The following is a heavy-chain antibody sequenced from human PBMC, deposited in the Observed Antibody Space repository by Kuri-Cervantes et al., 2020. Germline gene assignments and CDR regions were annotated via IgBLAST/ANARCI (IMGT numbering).Heavy chain of an antibody. CDR1: GYTFSIYA. J-gene: IGHJ5*02. CDR3: ARKFCSGGSCYSFWLDP. D-gene: IGHD2-15*01. Sequence: ASVKVSCKASGYTFSIYAITWVRQAPGQGLEWMGWINPNNDNTNHAQILQGRVTMTTDTSTSTAYMELRSLRSDDTAVYYCARKFCSGGSCYSFWLDPWGQGTLVTVSS. V-gene: IGHV1-18*01. CDR2: INPNNDNT.